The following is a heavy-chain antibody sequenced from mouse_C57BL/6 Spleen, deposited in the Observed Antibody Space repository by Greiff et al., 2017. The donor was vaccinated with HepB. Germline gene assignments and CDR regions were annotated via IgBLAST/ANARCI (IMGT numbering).Heavy chain of an antibody. J-gene: IGHJ2*01. CDR1: GYTFASYW. V-gene: IGHV1-64*01. D-gene: IGHD1-1*01. CDR3: ASSNYYGSSYGFDY. CDR2: IHPNSGST. Sequence: VQLQQPGAELVKPGASVKLSCKASGYTFASYWMHWVKQRPGQGLEWIGMIHPNSGSTNYNEKFKSKATLTVDKSSSTAYMQLSSLTSEDSAVYYCASSNYYGSSYGFDYWGQGTTLTVSS.